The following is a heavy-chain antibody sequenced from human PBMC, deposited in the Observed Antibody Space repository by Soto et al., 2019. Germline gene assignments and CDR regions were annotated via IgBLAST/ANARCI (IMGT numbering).Heavy chain of an antibody. D-gene: IGHD2-15*01. CDR3: ARDYCSGGSCYDDY. CDR2: IWYDGSNK. J-gene: IGHJ4*02. CDR1: GFTFSSYG. V-gene: IGHV3-33*01. Sequence: QVQLVESGGGVVQPGRSLRLSCAASGFTFSSYGMHWVRQAPGKGLEWVAVIWYDGSNKYYADSVKGRFTISRDNSKNTLYLQMNSLRAEDTAGYYCARDYCSGGSCYDDYWGQGTLVTVSS.